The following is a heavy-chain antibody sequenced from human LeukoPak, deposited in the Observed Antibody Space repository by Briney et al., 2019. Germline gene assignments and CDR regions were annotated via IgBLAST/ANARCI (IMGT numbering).Heavy chain of an antibody. J-gene: IGHJ3*02. CDR1: GGSISSSSYY. CDR3: ARHVSGVRGATGAFDI. Sequence: PSETLSLTCTVSGGSISSSSYYWGWIRQPPGKGLEWIGSIYYSGSTYYNPSLKSRVTISVDTSKNQFSLKLSSVTAADTAVYYCARHVSGVRGATGAFDIWGQGTMVTVSS. D-gene: IGHD1-26*01. CDR2: IYYSGST. V-gene: IGHV4-39*01.